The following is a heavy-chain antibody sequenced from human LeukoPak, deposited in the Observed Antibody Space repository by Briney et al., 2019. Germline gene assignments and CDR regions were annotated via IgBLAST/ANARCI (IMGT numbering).Heavy chain of an antibody. Sequence: SETLSLTCNVSGGSISGYYWSWIRQPAGKGLEWIGRISTSETTNYNPSLKSRVTLSVDTSRSQFSLQLTSVTAADTAVYYCARVGGSYWRPHTHDYWGQGTLVTVSS. CDR1: GGSISGYY. V-gene: IGHV4-4*07. J-gene: IGHJ4*02. CDR2: ISTSETT. CDR3: ARVGGSYWRPHTHDY. D-gene: IGHD1-26*01.